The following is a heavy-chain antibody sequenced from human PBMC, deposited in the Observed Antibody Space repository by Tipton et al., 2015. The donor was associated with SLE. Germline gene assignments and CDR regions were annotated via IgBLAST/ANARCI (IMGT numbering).Heavy chain of an antibody. CDR3: ARGGRSYWFDP. J-gene: IGHJ5*02. V-gene: IGHV4-34*01. D-gene: IGHD1-26*01. CDR1: GFTVSSNY. Sequence: LRLSCAASGFTVSSNYMSWVRQAPGKGLEWIGEINHSGSTNYNPSLKSRVTISVDTSKNQFSLKLSSVTAADTAVYYCARGGRSYWFDPWGQGTLVTVSS. CDR2: INHSGST.